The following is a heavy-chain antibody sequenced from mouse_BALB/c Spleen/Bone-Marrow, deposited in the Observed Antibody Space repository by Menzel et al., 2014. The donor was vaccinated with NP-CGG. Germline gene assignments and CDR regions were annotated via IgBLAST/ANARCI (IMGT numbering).Heavy chain of an antibody. CDR2: ISSGSTAI. D-gene: IGHD4-1*01. CDR3: TRGGNWDDFDV. J-gene: IGHJ1*01. Sequence: EVQRVESGGGLVQPGGSRKLSCAASGFTFSSFGMHWVRQAPEKGLEWVAYISSGSTAIFYADTVKGRFTTSRDNPKNTLFLQMTSLRSEDTAMYYCTRGGNWDDFDVWGAGTTVTVSS. CDR1: GFTFSSFG. V-gene: IGHV5-17*02.